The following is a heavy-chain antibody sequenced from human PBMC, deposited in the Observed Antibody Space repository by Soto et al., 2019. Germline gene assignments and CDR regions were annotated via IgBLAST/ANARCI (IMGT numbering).Heavy chain of an antibody. Sequence: QVQLQESGPGLVKPSGTLSLTCAVSGDSVSSPYWWCWVRQPPGKGLEWIGEVFHTGTTSYNPSLRSRVAISMDKSNHQFSLDLSSVTAADTAVYYCARSAGWYAVHSWGPGTLVVVSS. CDR1: GDSVSSPYW. V-gene: IGHV4-4*02. J-gene: IGHJ4*02. CDR2: VFHTGTT. CDR3: ARSAGWYAVHS. D-gene: IGHD6-19*01.